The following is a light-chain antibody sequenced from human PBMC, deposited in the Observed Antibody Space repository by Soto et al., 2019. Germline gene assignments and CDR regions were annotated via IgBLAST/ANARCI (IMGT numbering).Light chain of an antibody. CDR3: MQALQTRGFT. CDR2: LGS. CDR1: QSLLHSNGYNY. V-gene: IGKV2-28*01. Sequence: DIVMTQSPLSLPVTPGEPASISCRSSQSLLHSNGYNYLDWYLQKPGQSPQLLIYLGSNRASGVPDRFSGSGSGTDFTLKSSRVEAVDVGVYYCMQALQTRGFTCGPGTKVDIK. J-gene: IGKJ3*01.